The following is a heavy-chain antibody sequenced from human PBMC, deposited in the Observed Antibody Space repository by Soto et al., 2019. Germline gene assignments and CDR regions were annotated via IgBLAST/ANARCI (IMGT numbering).Heavy chain of an antibody. J-gene: IGHJ6*02. D-gene: IGHD1-7*01. V-gene: IGHV5-51*01. CDR2: IYPGDSDT. Sequence: GESLKISCKGSGYSFTSYWIGWVRQMPGKGLEWMGIIYPGDSDTRYSPSFQGQVTISADKSISTAYLQWSSLKASDTAMYYCARGDRYNWNYRSTYYYYGMDVWGQGTTVTVS. CDR1: GYSFTSYW. CDR3: ARGDRYNWNYRSTYYYYGMDV.